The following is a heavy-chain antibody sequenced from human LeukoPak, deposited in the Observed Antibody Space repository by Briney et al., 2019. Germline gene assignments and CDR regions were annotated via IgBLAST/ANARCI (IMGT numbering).Heavy chain of an antibody. J-gene: IGHJ5*02. V-gene: IGHV4-39*01. CDR3: ARHSSSLWFDP. CDR1: GASISGSTYY. CDR2: INHSGST. D-gene: IGHD6-13*01. Sequence: SETLSLTCTVSGASISGSTYYWSWIRQPPGKGLEWIGEINHSGSTNYNPSLKSRVTISVDTSKNQFSLKLSSVTAADTAVYYCARHSSSLWFDPWGQGTPVTVSS.